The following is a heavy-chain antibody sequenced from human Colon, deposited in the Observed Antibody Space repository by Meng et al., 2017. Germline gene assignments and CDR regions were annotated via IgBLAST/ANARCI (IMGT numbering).Heavy chain of an antibody. V-gene: IGHV3-13*01. CDR1: GFTFSSYG. Sequence: GESLKISCAASGFTFSSYGMHWVRQATGKGLEWISAIGTAGDTYYPGSVKGRFTISRENAKNSLYLQMNSMRAGDTAVYYCARRSFGFNLDYWGQGTLVTVSS. CDR2: IGTAGDT. D-gene: IGHD3-10*01. J-gene: IGHJ4*02. CDR3: ARRSFGFNLDY.